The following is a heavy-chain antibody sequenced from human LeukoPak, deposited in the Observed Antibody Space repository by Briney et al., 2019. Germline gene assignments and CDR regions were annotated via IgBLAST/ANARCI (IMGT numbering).Heavy chain of an antibody. Sequence: GGSLRLSCAASGFTFSGYAMSWVRQAPGKGVEWVSTVTDNGGGTYYADSVKGRFTISRDNSKNTLHLQMNSLRAEDTAVYYCAKDAKPYYYDSSGYYYAGAFDIWGQGTMVTVSS. CDR2: VTDNGGGT. CDR3: AKDAKPYYYDSSGYYYAGAFDI. J-gene: IGHJ3*02. CDR1: GFTFSGYA. V-gene: IGHV3-23*01. D-gene: IGHD3-22*01.